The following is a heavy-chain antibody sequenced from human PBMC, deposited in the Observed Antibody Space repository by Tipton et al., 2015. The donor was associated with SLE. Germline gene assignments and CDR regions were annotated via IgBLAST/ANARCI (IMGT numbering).Heavy chain of an antibody. J-gene: IGHJ5*02. Sequence: TLSLTCSISGASITRYYRSWIRQPAGKGLEWIGRIFNSQKTNYNPSLGGRLTLSVDTSKNQVSLKLTSLTAADTGIYFCARGGWRGDSGSRWFDPWGQGTLVTVSS. CDR2: IFNSQKT. V-gene: IGHV4-4*07. CDR3: ARGGWRGDSGSRWFDP. CDR1: GASITRYY. D-gene: IGHD6-19*01.